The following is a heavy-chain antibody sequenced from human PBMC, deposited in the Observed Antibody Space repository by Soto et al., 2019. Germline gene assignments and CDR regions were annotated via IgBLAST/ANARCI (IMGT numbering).Heavy chain of an antibody. CDR3: ARESSRFPYCMDV. V-gene: IGHV1-18*04. CDR2: ISAYNGNT. J-gene: IGHJ6*04. CDR1: GYTFNIYG. Sequence: ASVKVSCKASGYTFNIYGITWVRQAPGQGLEWMTWISAYNGNTNYAQKFQGRVTMTTDTSTSTASMGLRALTSDDTAVYYCARESSRFPYCMDVWGKGTTGTVSS. D-gene: IGHD6-13*01.